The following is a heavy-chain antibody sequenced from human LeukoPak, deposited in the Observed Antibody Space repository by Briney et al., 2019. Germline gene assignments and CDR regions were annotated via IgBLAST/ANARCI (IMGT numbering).Heavy chain of an antibody. J-gene: IGHJ6*03. CDR1: GYTFTSYG. Sequence: GASVKVSCKASGYTFTSYGISWVRQAPGQGLEWMGWISAYNGNTNYAQKLQGRVTMTTGTSTSTVYMELSSLISDDTAVYYCARVDTVNYYYYMDVWGKGTPVTVSS. D-gene: IGHD5-18*01. CDR2: ISAYNGNT. CDR3: ARVDTVNYYYYMDV. V-gene: IGHV1-18*01.